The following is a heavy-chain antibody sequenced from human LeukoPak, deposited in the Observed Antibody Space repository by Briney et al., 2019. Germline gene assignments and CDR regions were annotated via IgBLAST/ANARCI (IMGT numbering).Heavy chain of an antibody. J-gene: IGHJ4*02. CDR3: AKAAVPGALYRLDY. CDR1: GFTFHNYA. Sequence: GGSLRLSCAASGFTFHNYAMHWVRQAPGKGPEWVSLIKGNGDTTYNADSVKGRSTISRDNSKNSLYLQINSLRTEDTALYYCAKAAVPGALYRLDYWGQGTLVTVSS. CDR2: IKGNGDTT. D-gene: IGHD6-19*01. V-gene: IGHV3-43*02.